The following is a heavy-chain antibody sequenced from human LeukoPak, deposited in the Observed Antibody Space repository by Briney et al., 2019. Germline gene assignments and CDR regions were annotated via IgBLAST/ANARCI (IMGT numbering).Heavy chain of an antibody. D-gene: IGHD4-17*01. Sequence: SETLSLTCTVSGYSISSGYYWGWIRQPPGKGLEWIGSIYHSGSTCYNPSLKSRVTISVDTSKNQFSLKLSSVTAADTAVYYCARDRGEYDYGDSRTWLDYWGQGTLVTVSS. CDR3: ARDRGEYDYGDSRTWLDY. J-gene: IGHJ4*02. CDR1: GYSISSGYY. V-gene: IGHV4-38-2*02. CDR2: IYHSGST.